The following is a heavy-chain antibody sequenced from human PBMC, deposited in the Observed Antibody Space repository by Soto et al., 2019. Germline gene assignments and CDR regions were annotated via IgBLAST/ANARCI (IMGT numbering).Heavy chain of an antibody. J-gene: IGHJ4*02. CDR2: INPSGGST. CDR1: GYTFTSYY. V-gene: IGHV1-46*03. D-gene: IGHD6-19*01. Sequence: QVQLVQSGAEVKKPGTSVKVSCKAAGYTFTSYYMHWVRQAPGQGLEWMGIINPSGGSTSYAQKFQGRVTMTRDTSTSTVYMELSSLRSEDTAVYSCARGIAVAGTIFDCWGQGTLVTVSS. CDR3: ARGIAVAGTIFDC.